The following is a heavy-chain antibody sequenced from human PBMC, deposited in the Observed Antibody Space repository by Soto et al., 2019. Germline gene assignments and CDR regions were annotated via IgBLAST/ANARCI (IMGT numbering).Heavy chain of an antibody. CDR3: AKDYYGSGSYYNYFDY. D-gene: IGHD3-10*01. J-gene: IGHJ4*02. V-gene: IGHV3-30*18. Sequence: GGSLRLSCAASGFTFSSYGMHWVRQAPGKGLEWVAVISYDGSNKYYADSVKGRFTISRDNSKNTLYLQMNSLRAEDTAVYYCAKDYYGSGSYYNYFDYWGQGTLVTVSS. CDR1: GFTFSSYG. CDR2: ISYDGSNK.